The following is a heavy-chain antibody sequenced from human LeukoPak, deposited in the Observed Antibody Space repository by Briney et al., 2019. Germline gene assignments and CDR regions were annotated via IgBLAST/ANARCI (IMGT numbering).Heavy chain of an antibody. D-gene: IGHD6-6*01. CDR1: SGSLGSYY. J-gene: IGHJ4*02. Sequence: PSETLSLTCTVSSGSLGSYYWNWLPQPAGKGLEWIGHIYTSGSTNYNPSLKSRVTMSVDTSKNQFSLKLNSVTAADTAFYYCAREYSSSSGKALDYWGQGTLVTVSS. V-gene: IGHV4-4*07. CDR3: AREYSSSSGKALDY. CDR2: IYTSGST.